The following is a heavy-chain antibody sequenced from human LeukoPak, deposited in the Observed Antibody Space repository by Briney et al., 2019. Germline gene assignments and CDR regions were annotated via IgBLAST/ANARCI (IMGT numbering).Heavy chain of an antibody. J-gene: IGHJ4*02. V-gene: IGHV3-23*01. CDR1: GFTFSSYG. CDR2: ISVSGGST. D-gene: IGHD6-13*01. Sequence: GGSLRLSCAASGFTFSSYGMNWVRQAPGKGLEWVSGISVSGGSTHYADSVKGRFTISGDNSKNTLYLQMNSLRAEDTALYYCAKVLEAAGIDYWGQGALVTVSS. CDR3: AKVLEAAGIDY.